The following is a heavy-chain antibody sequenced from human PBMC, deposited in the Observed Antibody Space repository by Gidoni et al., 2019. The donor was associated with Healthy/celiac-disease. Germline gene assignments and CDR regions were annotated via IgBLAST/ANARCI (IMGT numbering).Heavy chain of an antibody. D-gene: IGHD4-4*01. CDR2: IYYSGST. CDR1: GGSISSGGYY. Sequence: QVQLQESGPGLVKPSQTLSLTCTVSGGSISSGGYYWSWIRQHPGKGLEWIGYIYYSGSTYYNPSLKSRVTISVDTSKNQFSLKLSSVTAPDTAVYYCASTTVTNPWDYYYMDVWGKGTTVTVSS. V-gene: IGHV4-31*03. CDR3: ASTTVTNPWDYYYMDV. J-gene: IGHJ6*03.